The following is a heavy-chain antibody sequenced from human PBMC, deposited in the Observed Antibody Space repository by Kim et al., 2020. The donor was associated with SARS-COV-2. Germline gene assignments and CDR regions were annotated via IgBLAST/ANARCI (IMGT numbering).Heavy chain of an antibody. CDR2: ISGDGSTI. D-gene: IGHD3-10*01. J-gene: IGHJ4*02. Sequence: GGSLRLSCAASRFTFSNYWMFWVRQSPRRGLVWVSTISGDGSTIHYADSVKGRFTISRDNSKKTLYLQMNILRVEDTAVYYCATSFDSGTYYNFWGQGTLVTVSS. CDR3: ATSFDSGTYYNF. CDR1: RFTFSNYW. V-gene: IGHV3-74*01.